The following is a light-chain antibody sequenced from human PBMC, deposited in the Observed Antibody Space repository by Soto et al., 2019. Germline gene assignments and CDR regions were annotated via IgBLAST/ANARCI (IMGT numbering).Light chain of an antibody. CDR3: QSYDSSLSAYV. CDR1: SSNIGAGYD. CDR2: RNT. V-gene: IGLV1-40*01. Sequence: QAVVTQPPSVSGAPGQRVTISCAGSSSNIGAGYDVHWFQQLPGTAPKLLIYRNTNRPSGVPDRFSGSKSGTSASLAITGLQADDEAHYYCQSYDSSLSAYVFGTGTKLTVL. J-gene: IGLJ1*01.